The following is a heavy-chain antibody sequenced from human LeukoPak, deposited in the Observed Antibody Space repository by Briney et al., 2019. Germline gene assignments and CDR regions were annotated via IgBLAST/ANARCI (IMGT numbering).Heavy chain of an antibody. D-gene: IGHD3-10*01. Sequence: GASLQISCKGSGYSFTTYCIGWVSQMPGKGLVWMGVICPRDSHTRYSPSFQGQVTISADKSSTTAYLQWSSLKASDTGMYYCARHLVPGLSSAFDIWGQGTMVTVSS. CDR1: GYSFTTYC. CDR3: ARHLVPGLSSAFDI. CDR2: ICPRDSHT. V-gene: IGHV5-51*01. J-gene: IGHJ3*02.